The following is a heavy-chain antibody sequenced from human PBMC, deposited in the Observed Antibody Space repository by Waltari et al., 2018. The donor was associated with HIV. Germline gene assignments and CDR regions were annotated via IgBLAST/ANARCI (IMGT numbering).Heavy chain of an antibody. V-gene: IGHV4-38-2*02. J-gene: IGHJ3*02. CDR3: ARDQDYYDSSGYTCYAFDM. CDR2: IYRSGTT. D-gene: IGHD3-22*01. Sequence: QVQLQESGPGLVKPSETLSLTCKVSASSVSSGYYWGWIRQSPGKGLERIGSIYRSGTTYYNPSFKSLVTILVNMSKNQFSLKLSSVTAADTAVYYCARDQDYYDSSGYTCYAFDMWGPGTMVTVSS. CDR1: ASSVSSGYY.